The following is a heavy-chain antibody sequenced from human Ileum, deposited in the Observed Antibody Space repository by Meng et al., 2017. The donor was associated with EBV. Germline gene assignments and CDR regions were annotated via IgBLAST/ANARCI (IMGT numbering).Heavy chain of an antibody. CDR1: GGSSSSGDYY. Sequence: QVQLHEAGPGLLKPTQTLSLTCTVSGGSSSSGDYYWSWIRQPPGKGLEWIGYIYNSGSTYYNPSLKSRVTISVDTSKNQFSLKLRFVTAADTAVYYCAREGRSHQVGVSVYWGQGNLVTVSS. J-gene: IGHJ4*02. CDR2: IYNSGST. V-gene: IGHV4-30-4*01. CDR3: AREGRSHQVGVSVY. D-gene: IGHD2-21*01.